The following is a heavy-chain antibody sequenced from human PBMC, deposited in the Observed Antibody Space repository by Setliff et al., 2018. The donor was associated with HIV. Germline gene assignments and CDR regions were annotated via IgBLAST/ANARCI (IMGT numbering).Heavy chain of an antibody. CDR2: ISSSGTT. CDR1: DDSFSNYD. D-gene: IGHD2-15*01. J-gene: IGHJ4*02. Sequence: SETLSLTCAVSDDSFSNYDWTWIRQPPGKALEWIGYISSSGTTNYNPSLRSRVTISIETSSTRFSLWLRSVTAADTATYFCARLGRAIDDGGSSLRLDFWGQGMLVTVSS. V-gene: IGHV4-4*09. CDR3: ARLGRAIDDGGSSLRLDF.